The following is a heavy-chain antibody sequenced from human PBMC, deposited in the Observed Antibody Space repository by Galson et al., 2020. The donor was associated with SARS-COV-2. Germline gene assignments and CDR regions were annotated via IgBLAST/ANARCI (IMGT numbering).Heavy chain of an antibody. J-gene: IGHJ3*02. CDR2: ISGSGGST. V-gene: IGHV3-23*01. D-gene: IGHD1-26*01. CDR3: AKDSSGSYYSAFDI. Sequence: GESLKISCAASGFTFSSYAMSWVRQAPGKGLEWVSAISGSGGSTYYADSVKGRFTISRDNSKNTLYLQMNSLRAEDTAVYYCAKDSSGSYYSAFDIWGQGTMVTVSS. CDR1: GFTFSSYA.